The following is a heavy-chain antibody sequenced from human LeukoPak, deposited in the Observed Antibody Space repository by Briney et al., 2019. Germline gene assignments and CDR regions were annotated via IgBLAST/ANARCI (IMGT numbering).Heavy chain of an antibody. V-gene: IGHV3-30-3*01. J-gene: IGHJ6*02. CDR2: ISSDGFNE. CDR3: ARYSNHFYYSGMDV. Sequence: GGSLRLSCAASGFSFSDYGMHWVRQAPGKGLEWVALISSDGFNEYYADSVRGRFTISRDTSKNTLYLQINSLKPEDTAIYYCARYSNHFYYSGMDVWGQGTTVTVSS. D-gene: IGHD2-21*01. CDR1: GFSFSDYG.